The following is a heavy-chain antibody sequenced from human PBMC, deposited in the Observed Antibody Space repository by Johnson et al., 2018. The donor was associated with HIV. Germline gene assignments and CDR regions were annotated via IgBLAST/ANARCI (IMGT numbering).Heavy chain of an antibody. CDR1: GFTFSSYA. J-gene: IGHJ3*02. Sequence: VYLVESGGGLVQPGGSLRLSCAASGFTFSSYAMSWVRQAPGKGLEWVSVISGSGGGTYYADSVKGRFTISRDTSKNTLYLQMNSLRAEDTALYYCARDSAGIVGGTEGFDMWGQGTMVTVSS. CDR3: ARDSAGIVGGTEGFDM. CDR2: ISGSGGGT. D-gene: IGHD1-26*01. V-gene: IGHV3-23*04.